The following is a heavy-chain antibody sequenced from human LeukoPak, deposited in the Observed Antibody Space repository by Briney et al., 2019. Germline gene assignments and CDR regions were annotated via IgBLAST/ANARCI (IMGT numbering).Heavy chain of an antibody. CDR1: GYTFTSYG. V-gene: IGHV1-18*01. D-gene: IGHD3-22*01. J-gene: IGHJ4*02. CDR3: ARYDSSGYYYAHKGVDY. Sequence: ASVKVSCKASGYTFTSYGISWVRQAPGQGLEWMGWISAYNGNTNYAQKLQGGVTMTTDTSTSTAYMELRSLRSDDTAVYYCARYDSSGYYYAHKGVDYWGQGTLVTVSS. CDR2: ISAYNGNT.